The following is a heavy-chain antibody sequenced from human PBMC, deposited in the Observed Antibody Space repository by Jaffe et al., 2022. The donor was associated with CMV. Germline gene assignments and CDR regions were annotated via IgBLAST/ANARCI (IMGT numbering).Heavy chain of an antibody. CDR3: AREGFYFDF. J-gene: IGHJ4*02. Sequence: QVQLQQSGPGLVKSSQTLSLTCAISGDSVSSDIAAWNWVRQSPSRGLEWLGRTYYRSRWYNDYAVSLKSRLIINPDTSQNQFSLLLSSVTPEDTAVYYCAREGFYFDFWGQGTLVTVSS. CDR1: GDSVSSDIAA. CDR2: TYYRSRWYN. V-gene: IGHV6-1*01.